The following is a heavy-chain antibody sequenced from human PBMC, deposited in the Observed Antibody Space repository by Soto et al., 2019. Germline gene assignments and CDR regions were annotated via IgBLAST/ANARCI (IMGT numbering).Heavy chain of an antibody. Sequence: PGGSLRLSCAASGFTVSSNYMSWVRQAPGKGLEFVSVSYSGGNTYYADSVKGRFTLSRDNFKNTLYLQMNSLRAEDTAVYYCARGYGAGSYFFDFWGQGTLVTVSS. CDR1: GFTVSSNY. J-gene: IGHJ5*01. V-gene: IGHV3-53*01. D-gene: IGHD3-10*01. CDR3: ARGYGAGSYFFDF. CDR2: SYSGGNT.